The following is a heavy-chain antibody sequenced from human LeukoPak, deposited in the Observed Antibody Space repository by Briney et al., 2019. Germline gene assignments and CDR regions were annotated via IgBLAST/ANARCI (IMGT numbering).Heavy chain of an antibody. CDR3: ARSIVVVPAAIGMDV. V-gene: IGHV1-18*01. J-gene: IGHJ6*04. CDR2: ISAYNGNT. D-gene: IGHD2-2*01. Sequence: ASVTVSCKASGYTFTSYGISWVRQAPGQGLEWMGWISAYNGNTNYAQKLQGRVTMTTDTSTSTAYMELRSLRSDDTAVYYCARSIVVVPAAIGMDVWGKGTTVTISS. CDR1: GYTFTSYG.